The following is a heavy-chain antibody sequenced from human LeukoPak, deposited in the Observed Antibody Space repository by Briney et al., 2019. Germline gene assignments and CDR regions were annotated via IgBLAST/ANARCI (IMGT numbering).Heavy chain of an antibody. Sequence: SVKVSCKASGGTFSSYAISWVRQAPGQGLEWMGGIIPIFGTANYAQKFQGRVTITADESTSTAYMELSSLRSEDTAVYYCARYLMASYNYYYGMDVWGQGTTVTVSS. CDR3: ARYLMASYNYYYGMDV. CDR1: GGTFSSYA. CDR2: IIPIFGTA. D-gene: IGHD5-24*01. J-gene: IGHJ6*02. V-gene: IGHV1-69*13.